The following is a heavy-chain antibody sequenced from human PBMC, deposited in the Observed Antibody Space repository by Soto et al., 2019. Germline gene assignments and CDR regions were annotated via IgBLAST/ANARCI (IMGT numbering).Heavy chain of an antibody. CDR3: ARAFSVAAAGPFDY. J-gene: IGHJ4*02. CDR2: IYYSGST. D-gene: IGHD6-13*01. Sequence: NPGKGLEWIGYIYYSGSTYYNPSLKSRVTISVDTSKHQFSLKLSSVTAADTAVYYRARAFSVAAAGPFDYWVQRT. V-gene: IGHV4-31*02.